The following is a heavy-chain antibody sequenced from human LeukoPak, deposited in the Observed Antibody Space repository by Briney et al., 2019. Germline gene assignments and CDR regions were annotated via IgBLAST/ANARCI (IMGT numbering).Heavy chain of an antibody. D-gene: IGHD2-15*01. Sequence: ASVKVSCKTSGYTFTGYYMHWVRQAPGQGLEYMGWININSGATNNAQKLQGRVTITRDTSISTAYMDLSRLTSDDTAIYYCAREYCNRETCYQGFDYWGQGTLVTVSS. CDR2: ININSGAT. CDR3: AREYCNRETCYQGFDY. J-gene: IGHJ4*02. CDR1: GYTFTGYY. V-gene: IGHV1-2*02.